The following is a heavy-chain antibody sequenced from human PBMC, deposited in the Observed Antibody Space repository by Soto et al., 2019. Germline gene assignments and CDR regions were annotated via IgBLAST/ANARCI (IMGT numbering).Heavy chain of an antibody. CDR2: ISAYNGNT. Sequence: GASVKVSCKASGYTFTSYGISWVRQAPGQGLEWMGWISAYNGNTNYAQKLQGRVTMTTDTSTSTVYMELISLRSDDTAVYYCSCFLILGRRGKYVHCWWQGPLRTVS. CDR1: GYTFTSYG. D-gene: IGHD3-10*02. J-gene: IGHJ4*02. V-gene: IGHV1-18*01. CDR3: SCFLILGRRGKYVHC.